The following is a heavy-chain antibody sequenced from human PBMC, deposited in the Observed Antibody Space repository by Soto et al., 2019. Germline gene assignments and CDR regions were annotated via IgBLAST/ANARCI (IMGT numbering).Heavy chain of an antibody. CDR2: INAANGDT. V-gene: IGHV1-3*01. CDR3: VRRHVSATGIDWFDP. Sequence: ASVKVSCKASGYTFTSYGIHWVRQAPGQRLEWMGWINAANGDTKYSPKFQGRVTITRDTSASTAYMELSRLRSEDTAVYYCVRRHVSATGIDWFDPWGQGTLVTVSS. CDR1: GYTFTSYG. J-gene: IGHJ5*02. D-gene: IGHD6-13*01.